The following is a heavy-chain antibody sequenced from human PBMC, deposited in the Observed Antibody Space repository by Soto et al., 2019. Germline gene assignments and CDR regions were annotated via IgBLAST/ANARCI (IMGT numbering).Heavy chain of an antibody. V-gene: IGHV3-23*01. Sequence: EVQLLESGGGLVQPGGSLRLTCAASGFTFSSYGISWIRLSPGKGLEWVSVISGGGDTTYYTPSVKGRFTISRDDFRNTLYLQMNSLRTEDTAIYYCAKLRDFVVIPAGILDYGGPGTLVTVSS. D-gene: IGHD1-1*01. CDR3: AKLRDFVVIPAGILDY. CDR1: GFTFSSYG. CDR2: ISGGGDTT. J-gene: IGHJ4*02.